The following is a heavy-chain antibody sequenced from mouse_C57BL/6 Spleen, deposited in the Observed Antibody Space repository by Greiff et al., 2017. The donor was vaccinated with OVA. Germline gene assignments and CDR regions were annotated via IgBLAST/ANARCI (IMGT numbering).Heavy chain of an antibody. CDR1: GFNINDDY. Sequence: VQLKQSGAELVRPGASVKLSCTASGFNINDDYMHWVKQRPEQGLEWIGWIHPENGDTEYASKFQGKATITADTSSNTAYLQLSRLTSEDTAVYYCTKGVLRPYYYAMDYWGQGTSVTVSS. D-gene: IGHD1-2*01. CDR3: TKGVLRPYYYAMDY. V-gene: IGHV14-4*01. J-gene: IGHJ4*01. CDR2: IHPENGDT.